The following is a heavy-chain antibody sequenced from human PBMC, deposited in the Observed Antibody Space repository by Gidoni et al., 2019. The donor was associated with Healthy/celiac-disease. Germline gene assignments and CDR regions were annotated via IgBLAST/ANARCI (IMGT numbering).Heavy chain of an antibody. D-gene: IGHD6-19*01. CDR2: ISSSSSTI. Sequence: EVQLVESGGGLVQPGGSLSLSCAASGFTFSSYSMHWVRQAPGKGLELVSYISSSSSTIYYADSVKGRFTISRDNAKNSLYLQMNSLRAEDTAVYYCARARIAVAGTHLGYWGQGTLVTVSS. V-gene: IGHV3-48*04. CDR1: GFTFSSYS. J-gene: IGHJ4*02. CDR3: ARARIAVAGTHLGY.